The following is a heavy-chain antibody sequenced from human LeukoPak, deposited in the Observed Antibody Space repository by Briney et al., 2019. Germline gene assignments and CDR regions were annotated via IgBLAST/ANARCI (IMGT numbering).Heavy chain of an antibody. CDR1: GGSISSYY. Sequence: PSETLSLTCTVSGGSISSYYWSWIRQPPGKGLEWIGSIYYSGSTYYNPSLKSRVTISVDTSKNQFSLKLSSVTAADTAVYYCAREDYGSGSYHAFDIWGQGTMVTVSS. CDR2: IYYSGST. D-gene: IGHD3-10*01. V-gene: IGHV4-59*12. J-gene: IGHJ3*02. CDR3: AREDYGSGSYHAFDI.